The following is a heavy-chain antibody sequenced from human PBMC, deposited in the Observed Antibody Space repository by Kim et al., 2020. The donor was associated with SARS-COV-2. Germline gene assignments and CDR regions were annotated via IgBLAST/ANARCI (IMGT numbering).Heavy chain of an antibody. V-gene: IGHV4-34*01. CDR3: ARGRRTIYRTNGIDD. D-gene: IGHD1-1*01. Sequence: PSRKRRVTISVDTTKNQFSLKLISVTAADTAVYYCARGRRTIYRTNGIDDWGQGTLVTVSS. J-gene: IGHJ4*02.